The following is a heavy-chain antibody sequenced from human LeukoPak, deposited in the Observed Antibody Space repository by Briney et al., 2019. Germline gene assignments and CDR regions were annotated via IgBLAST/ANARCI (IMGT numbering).Heavy chain of an antibody. CDR3: ARQYYDILTGYKTAWYFDY. Sequence: SETLSLTCTVSGGSISSSSYYWGWIRQPPGKGLEWIGSIYYSGSTYYNPSLKSRVTISVDTSKNQFSLKLSSVTAADTAVYYCARQYYDILTGYKTAWYFDYWGQGTLVTVSS. CDR2: IYYSGST. CDR1: GGSISSSSYY. D-gene: IGHD3-9*01. J-gene: IGHJ4*02. V-gene: IGHV4-39*01.